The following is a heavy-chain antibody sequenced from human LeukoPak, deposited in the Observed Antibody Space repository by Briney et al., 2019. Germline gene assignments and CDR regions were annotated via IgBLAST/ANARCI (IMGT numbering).Heavy chain of an antibody. D-gene: IGHD1-26*01. CDR3: AKDRGLVGSTPSNFDY. Sequence: GGSLRLSCAASGFTFSINAMNWVRQAPGKGREWVSGISGSGGSTYSADSVKGRFTISRDNSKKTVYLQMNSLRAEDTAVYYCAKDRGLVGSTPSNFDYWGQGTLVTVSS. CDR1: GFTFSINA. J-gene: IGHJ4*02. CDR2: ISGSGGST. V-gene: IGHV3-23*01.